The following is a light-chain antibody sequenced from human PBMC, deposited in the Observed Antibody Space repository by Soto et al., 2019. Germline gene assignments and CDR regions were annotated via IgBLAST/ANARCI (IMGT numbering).Light chain of an antibody. CDR1: TGAVTSGNY. Sequence: QAVVTQEPSLTVSPGGTVTLTCAASTGAVTSGNYPSWFQQKPGQAPRTLIYTTDDKHSWTPARFSGSLLGGKAALTLSGVRHEDEAEYYCLLYYGGAHLVFGGGTKVTVL. CDR3: LLYYGGAHLV. CDR2: TTD. J-gene: IGLJ3*02. V-gene: IGLV7-43*01.